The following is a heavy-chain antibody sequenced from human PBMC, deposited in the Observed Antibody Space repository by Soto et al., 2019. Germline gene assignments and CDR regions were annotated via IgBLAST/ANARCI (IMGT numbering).Heavy chain of an antibody. CDR2: IYWDDDK. CDR1: GFSLTTSGVG. J-gene: IGHJ4*02. D-gene: IGHD4-4*01. V-gene: IGHV2-5*02. CDR3: XXXXXXXXXVTLFHS. Sequence: QITLKESGPALVEPTQTLTLTCTFSGFSLTTSGVGVGWIRQPPGKALQWLAMIYWDDDKRYSPSLESRLTXXXXXXXXXXXXXXXXXXXXXXXXXXXXXXXXXXXXVTLFHSWGQGTLVTVSS.